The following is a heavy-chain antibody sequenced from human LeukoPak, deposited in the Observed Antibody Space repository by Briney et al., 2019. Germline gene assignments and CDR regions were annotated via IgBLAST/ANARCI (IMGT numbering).Heavy chain of an antibody. D-gene: IGHD6-19*01. CDR2: VSTSGGNT. J-gene: IGHJ4*02. CDR3: ANPGRYTSGWIFPPSFDY. CDR1: GFTFSTHA. V-gene: IGHV3-23*01. Sequence: GGPLRLSCAASGFTFSTHAMSWVRQAPGKGLEWVSTVSTSGGNTLYADSVKGRLTISRDNSKNTLFLQMNSLTVEDTAIYYCANPGRYTSGWIFPPSFDYWGQGTLVTVSS.